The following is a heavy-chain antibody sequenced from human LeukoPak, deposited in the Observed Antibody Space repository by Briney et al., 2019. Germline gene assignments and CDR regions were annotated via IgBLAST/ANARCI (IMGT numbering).Heavy chain of an antibody. CDR2: ISSSSSYI. D-gene: IGHD5-18*01. Sequence: TGGSLRLSCAASGFTFSSYSMNWVRQAPGKGLEWVSSISSSSSYIYYADSVKGRFTISRDNAKNSLYLQMNSLRAEDTAVYYCARVGIQLGDAFDIWGQGTMVTVSS. J-gene: IGHJ3*02. V-gene: IGHV3-21*01. CDR3: ARVGIQLGDAFDI. CDR1: GFTFSSYS.